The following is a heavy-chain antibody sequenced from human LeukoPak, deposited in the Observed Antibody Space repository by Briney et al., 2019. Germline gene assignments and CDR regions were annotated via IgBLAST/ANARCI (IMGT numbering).Heavy chain of an antibody. D-gene: IGHD3-3*01. CDR3: ARRNDYDCWSGNQYYFDY. Sequence: PSETLSLTCSVSGGSISSRSHYWGWIRQSPGKGLEWIGTIYYSGTTFYNPSLQSRVSISVDTSRNQFSLRLNSVTAADTAVYDCARRNDYDCWSGNQYYFDYWGQGTLVAVSS. CDR1: GGSISSRSHY. V-gene: IGHV4-39*01. CDR2: IYYSGTT. J-gene: IGHJ4*02.